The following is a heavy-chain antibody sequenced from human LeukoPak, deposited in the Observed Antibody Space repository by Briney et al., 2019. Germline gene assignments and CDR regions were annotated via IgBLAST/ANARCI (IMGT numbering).Heavy chain of an antibody. Sequence: GGSLRLSCAASGFTFSSYSMNWVRQAPGKGLEWVSSISSSSSYIYYADSVKGRFTISRDNAKNSLYLQMNSLRAEDTAVYYCAKDREYCGGDCPGLYYYYGMDVWGQGTTVTVSS. CDR2: ISSSSSYI. V-gene: IGHV3-21*01. J-gene: IGHJ6*02. D-gene: IGHD2-21*02. CDR1: GFTFSSYS. CDR3: AKDREYCGGDCPGLYYYYGMDV.